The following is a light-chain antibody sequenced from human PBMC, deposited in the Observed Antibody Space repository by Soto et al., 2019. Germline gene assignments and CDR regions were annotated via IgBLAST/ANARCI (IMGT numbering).Light chain of an antibody. CDR2: DVS. CDR3: CSYGGGRTPLG. V-gene: IGLV2-11*01. J-gene: IGLJ2*01. CDR1: RSDVGGYKY. Sequence: QSVLTQPRSVSGSPGQLVAISCTGSRSDVGGYKYVSWYQQFPGKAPKLIIYDVSRRPSGVPDRFSGSKSGNTASLTISGLQAEDEGDYYCCSYGGGRTPLGFGGGTKLTVL.